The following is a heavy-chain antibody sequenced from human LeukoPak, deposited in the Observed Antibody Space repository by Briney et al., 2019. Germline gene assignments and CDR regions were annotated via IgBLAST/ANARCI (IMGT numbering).Heavy chain of an antibody. J-gene: IGHJ4*02. CDR3: ARETVRRNYYGSGSYLGY. Sequence: PTGGSLRLSCAASGFTFSTYGMHWVRQAPGKGLEWVAFIRYDGSNKYYADSVKGRFTISRDNANNTLYLQMNSLRAEDTAVYYCARETVRRNYYGSGSYLGYWGQGTLVTVSS. CDR1: GFTFSTYG. CDR2: IRYDGSNK. D-gene: IGHD3-10*01. V-gene: IGHV3-30*02.